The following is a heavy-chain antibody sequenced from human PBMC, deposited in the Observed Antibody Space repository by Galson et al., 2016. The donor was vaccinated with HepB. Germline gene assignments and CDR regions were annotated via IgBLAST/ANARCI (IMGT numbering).Heavy chain of an antibody. CDR1: GFTFSSYG. CDR2: IWNDGRNK. J-gene: IGHJ6*04. CDR3: ARHWWPGQRVRGGNGMDV. Sequence: SLRLSCAASGFTFSSYGMYWVRQAPGKGLKWVAVIWNDGRNKYYADSVKGRFTISRDNSKNTLYLQMNSLRAEDTAVYYCARHWWPGQRVRGGNGMDVWGKGTTVTVSS. V-gene: IGHV3-33*01. D-gene: IGHD3-10*01.